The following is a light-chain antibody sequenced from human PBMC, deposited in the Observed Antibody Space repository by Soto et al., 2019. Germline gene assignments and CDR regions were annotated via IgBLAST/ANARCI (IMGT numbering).Light chain of an antibody. V-gene: IGLV4-69*01. CDR3: QTWGTGIVV. CDR1: SGHRSYA. Sequence: QLVLPQSPSASASLGASVKLTCTLNSGHRSYAIAWHQQQPEKGPRYLMKVNSDGSHSKGDGIPDRFSGSSSGAERYLTISSLQSEDEADYYCQTWGTGIVVFGGGTKVTVL. CDR2: VNSDGSH. J-gene: IGLJ2*01.